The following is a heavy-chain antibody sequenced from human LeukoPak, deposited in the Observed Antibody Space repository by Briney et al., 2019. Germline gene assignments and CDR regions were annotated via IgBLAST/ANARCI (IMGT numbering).Heavy chain of an antibody. V-gene: IGHV3-49*04. Sequence: GGSLRLSCAASGFTFSSYAMSWVRQAPGKGLEWVGFIRSQAYGGATEYAASVKGRFTISRDDSKSIAYLQMNSLKTEDTAVYYCSREAGGVIYWGQGTLVTVSS. D-gene: IGHD3-16*01. CDR1: GFTFSSYA. J-gene: IGHJ4*02. CDR2: IRSQAYGGAT. CDR3: SREAGGVIY.